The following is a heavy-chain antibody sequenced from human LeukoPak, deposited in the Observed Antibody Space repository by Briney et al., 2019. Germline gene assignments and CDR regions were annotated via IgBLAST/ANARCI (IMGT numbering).Heavy chain of an antibody. J-gene: IGHJ4*02. Sequence: GGSLRLSCTASGFTFSGAWMTWVRQAPGKGLEWVANIREDGTEKNYVDSVKGRFTVSRDNAKNSLFLQMSNLRDDDTAIYYCARHVGISFWGQGTLVTVSS. D-gene: IGHD7-27*01. CDR2: IREDGTEK. V-gene: IGHV3-7*01. CDR3: ARHVGISF. CDR1: GFTFSGAW.